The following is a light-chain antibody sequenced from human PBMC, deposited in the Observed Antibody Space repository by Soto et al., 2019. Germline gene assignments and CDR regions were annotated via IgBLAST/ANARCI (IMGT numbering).Light chain of an antibody. Sequence: EIVMTQSPATLSVSPGERATLSCRASQSVSSNLGWYQQKPGQAPRLLIYGASTRATGIPARFSGSGSGTEFTLTISSLQSEDFAVYYCQQYNNWPPYTFCQGTKLEIK. CDR1: QSVSSN. V-gene: IGKV3D-15*01. CDR2: GAS. CDR3: QQYNNWPPYT. J-gene: IGKJ2*01.